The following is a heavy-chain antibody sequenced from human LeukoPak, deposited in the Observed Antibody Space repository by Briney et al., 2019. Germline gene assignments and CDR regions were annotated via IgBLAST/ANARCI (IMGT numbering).Heavy chain of an antibody. V-gene: IGHV4-61*02. Sequence: SETLSLTCSVSGDSITSGDSYWTWIRQPAGKGLEWIGLIYTSGSTKDNPSLKIRTTISLDTSKNPLSLQLSSVTAADTAVYYCAREYGHWGQGTLVTVSS. J-gene: IGHJ4*02. CDR1: GDSITSGDSY. D-gene: IGHD3-10*01. CDR3: AREYGH. CDR2: IYTSGST.